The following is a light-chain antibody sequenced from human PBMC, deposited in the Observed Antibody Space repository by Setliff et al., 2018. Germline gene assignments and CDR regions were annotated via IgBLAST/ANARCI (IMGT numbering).Light chain of an antibody. CDR1: SSDVGRYNY. Sequence: QSALTQPRSVSGSPGQSVTISCSGTSSDVGRYNYVSWYQQHPGKAPKLMIYEVSKRPSGVPDRFSGSKSGNTASLTVSGLQAEDEADYYCSSYAGSNNFVFGTGTKVTVL. CDR2: EVS. CDR3: SSYAGSNNFV. V-gene: IGLV2-8*01. J-gene: IGLJ1*01.